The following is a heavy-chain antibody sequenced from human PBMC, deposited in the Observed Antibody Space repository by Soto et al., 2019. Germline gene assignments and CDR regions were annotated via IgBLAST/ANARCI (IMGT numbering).Heavy chain of an antibody. V-gene: IGHV5-51*01. CDR2: INTGDSHA. Sequence: GESLKISCKGSGYSFTNYWFGWVRQMPGKGLEWMGIINTGDSHAIYSPSFQGKVTMSAAKCISTAYLQWRSLKASDTAMYYCARPYSGGPNDPFDVWGQGTTVTVSS. D-gene: IGHD1-26*01. CDR1: GYSFTNYW. CDR3: ARPYSGGPNDPFDV. J-gene: IGHJ3*01.